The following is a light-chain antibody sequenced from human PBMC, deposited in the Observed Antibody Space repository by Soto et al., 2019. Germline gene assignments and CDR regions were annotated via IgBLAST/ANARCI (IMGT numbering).Light chain of an antibody. CDR1: QSIGSNS. J-gene: IGKJ1*01. Sequence: EIVLTQSPGTLSLSPGERATLSCRASQSIGSNSLAWFQQKPGQAPRLLIYGASNGATGISDRFSGGGSGTDFTLTIRRVEPEDFAVYYCHQYGRSPPWTFGQGTKVEIK. CDR2: GAS. CDR3: HQYGRSPPWT. V-gene: IGKV3-20*01.